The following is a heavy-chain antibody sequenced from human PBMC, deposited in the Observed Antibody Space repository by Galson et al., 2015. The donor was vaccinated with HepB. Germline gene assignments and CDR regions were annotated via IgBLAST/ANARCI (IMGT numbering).Heavy chain of an antibody. V-gene: IGHV3-33*01. Sequence: SLRLSCAASGFIFSNYGMHWVRQAPGKGLEWVAVIWYDGSIKYYADSVKGRFTISRDNSKNTVYLQMNSLRAEDTAVYYCARDFVGAPAPGAFDIWGQGTMVTVSS. CDR1: GFIFSNYG. D-gene: IGHD1-26*01. CDR2: IWYDGSIK. CDR3: ARDFVGAPAPGAFDI. J-gene: IGHJ3*02.